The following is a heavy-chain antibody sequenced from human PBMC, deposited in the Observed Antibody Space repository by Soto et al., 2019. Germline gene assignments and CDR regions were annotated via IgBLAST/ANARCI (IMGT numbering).Heavy chain of an antibody. CDR3: ASIAYYYDSSGYDY. Sequence: PSETLSLTCAVYGGSFSGYYWSWIRQPPGKGLEWIGEINHSGSTNYNPSLKSRVTISVDTSKNQFSLELSSVTAADTAVYYCASIAYYYDSSGYDYWGQGTLVTVSS. CDR2: INHSGST. J-gene: IGHJ4*02. CDR1: GGSFSGYY. D-gene: IGHD3-22*01. V-gene: IGHV4-34*01.